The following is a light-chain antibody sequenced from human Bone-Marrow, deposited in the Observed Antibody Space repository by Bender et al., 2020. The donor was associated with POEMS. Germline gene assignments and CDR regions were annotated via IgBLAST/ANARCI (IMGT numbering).Light chain of an antibody. V-gene: IGLV2-14*03. CDR3: LSYTTSSTVV. CDR1: RGDVGAYDH. CDR2: AVD. J-gene: IGLJ7*01. Sequence: QSALTQPASMSGSPGQSITISCTGSRGDVGAYDHVSWYQQHQGKAPKLLIYAVDKRPSGISDRFSASKSGNTASLTISGLQPDDEAQYYCLSYTTSSTVVFGAGTDLTVL.